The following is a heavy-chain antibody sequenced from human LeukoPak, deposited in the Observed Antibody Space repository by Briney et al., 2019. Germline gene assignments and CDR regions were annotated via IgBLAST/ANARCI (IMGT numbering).Heavy chain of an antibody. CDR3: XXXXXXWFGELLYDSDY. D-gene: IGHD3-10*01. J-gene: IGHJ4*02. CDR1: GYSFTSYW. Sequence: GESLKISCKGSGYSFTSYWIGWVRQMPGKGMEWMGIIYPGDSDTRYSPSFQGQVTISADKSISTPYLPWSSLKASDTPMFYXXXXXXXWFGELLYDSDYWGQGTLVTVSS. V-gene: IGHV5-51*01. CDR2: IYPGDSDT.